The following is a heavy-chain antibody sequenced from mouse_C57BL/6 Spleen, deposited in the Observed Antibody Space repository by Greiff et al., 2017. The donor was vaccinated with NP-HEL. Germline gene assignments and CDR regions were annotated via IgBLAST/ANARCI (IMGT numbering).Heavy chain of an antibody. V-gene: IGHV1-64*01. Sequence: VQLQQPGAELVKPGASVKLSCKASGYTFNSYWMHWVKQRPGQGLEWIGMIHPNSGSTNYNEKFKSKATLTVDKSSSTAYMQLSSLTSEDSAVYYCAREKVTTVVGAMDYWGQGTSVTVSS. CDR2: IHPNSGST. CDR3: AREKVTTVVGAMDY. CDR1: GYTFNSYW. J-gene: IGHJ4*01. D-gene: IGHD1-1*01.